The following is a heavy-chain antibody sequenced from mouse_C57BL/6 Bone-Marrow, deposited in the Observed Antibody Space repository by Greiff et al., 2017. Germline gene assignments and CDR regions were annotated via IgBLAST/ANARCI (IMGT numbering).Heavy chain of an antibody. CDR2: ISSCGSYT. Sequence: EVKLVESGGDLVKPGGSLKLSCAASGFTFSSYGMSWVRQTPDKRLEWVATISSCGSYTYYPDSVKGRFTISRDNAKNTLYLQMSSLKSEDTAMYYCARQIASVDYWDRGTTLTVSS. J-gene: IGHJ2*01. V-gene: IGHV5-6*01. CDR3: ARQIASVDY. CDR1: GFTFSSYG.